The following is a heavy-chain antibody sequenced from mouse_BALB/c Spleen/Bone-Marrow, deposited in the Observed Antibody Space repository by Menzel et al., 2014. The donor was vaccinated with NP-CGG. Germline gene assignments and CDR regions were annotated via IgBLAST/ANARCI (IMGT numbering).Heavy chain of an antibody. Sequence: EVHLVESGGGLVKPGGSLKLSCAASGFTFSTYALSWVRQTPEKSLEWVASISSGGSTYYSDSVKGRFTISRDNARNILYLQMNSLRSEDTAMYYCAREGYGSSYVGAVDYWGQGTSVTVSS. J-gene: IGHJ4*01. V-gene: IGHV5-6-5*01. CDR3: AREGYGSSYVGAVDY. CDR2: ISSGGST. D-gene: IGHD1-1*01. CDR1: GFTFSTYA.